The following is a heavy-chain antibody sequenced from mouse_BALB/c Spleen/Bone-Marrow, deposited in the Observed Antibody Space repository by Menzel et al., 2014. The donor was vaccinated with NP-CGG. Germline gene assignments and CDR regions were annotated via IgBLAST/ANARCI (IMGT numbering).Heavy chain of an antibody. J-gene: IGHJ2*01. CDR3: TTRARNSVYY. CDR1: GYTFSNYW. D-gene: IGHD5-1-1*01. Sequence: EVQLQQSGTVLARPGAAVKMSCKASGYTFSNYWMHWIKQRPGQGLEWIGTIHPGNSDTTYNQKFKGKAKLTAVTSTSTAYMELSSLTNEGSAVDYGTTRARNSVYYWGQGTTLTVSS. CDR2: IHPGNSDT. V-gene: IGHV1-5*01.